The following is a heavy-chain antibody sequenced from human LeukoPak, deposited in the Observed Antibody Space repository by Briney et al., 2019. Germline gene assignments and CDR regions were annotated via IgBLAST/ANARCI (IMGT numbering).Heavy chain of an antibody. CDR2: ISYDGSNK. J-gene: IGHJ4*02. CDR3: AKDRQDIVVVPAPAGGFDY. Sequence: PGGSLRLSCAASGFTFSSYGMHWVRQAPGKGLEWVAVISYDGSNKYYADSVKGRFTISRDNSKNTLYLQMNSLRAEDTAVYYCAKDRQDIVVVPAPAGGFDYWGQGTLVTVSS. V-gene: IGHV3-30*18. CDR1: GFTFSSYG. D-gene: IGHD2-2*01.